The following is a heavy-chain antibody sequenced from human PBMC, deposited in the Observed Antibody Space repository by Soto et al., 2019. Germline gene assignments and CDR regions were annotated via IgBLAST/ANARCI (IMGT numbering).Heavy chain of an antibody. CDR2: VNHSGST. J-gene: IGHJ4*02. CDR3: ARDKITGLFDY. V-gene: IGHV4-34*01. D-gene: IGHD2-8*02. Sequence: SETLSLTCAVYGGSFSGYYLTWIRQPPGTGLEWIGEVNHSGSTNYNPSLKSRVTISVDTSKNQFSLKLTSVTAADTAVYYCARDKITGLFDYWGQGTLVTVSS. CDR1: GGSFSGYY.